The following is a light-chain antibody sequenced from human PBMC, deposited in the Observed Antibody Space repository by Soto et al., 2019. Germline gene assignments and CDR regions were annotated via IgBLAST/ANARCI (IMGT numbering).Light chain of an antibody. CDR1: QSFSSH. CDR2: GAS. Sequence: EIVMTQSPATQAVSPGERATLACRASQSFSSHLAWYQKKPGQAPSLLIYGASSRATSVPARFGGNGSGTEFTLTISSLHSEDFAVYYCQHYNTWPHTFGQGTRLEIK. J-gene: IGKJ5*01. V-gene: IGKV3-15*01. CDR3: QHYNTWPHT.